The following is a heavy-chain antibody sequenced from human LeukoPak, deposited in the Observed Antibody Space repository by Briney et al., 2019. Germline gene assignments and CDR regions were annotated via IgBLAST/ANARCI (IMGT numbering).Heavy chain of an antibody. CDR2: IYTSGST. D-gene: IGHD3-10*01. J-gene: IGHJ6*03. Sequence: PSETLSLTCTVSGGSISSGSYYWSWIRQPAGKGLEWIGRIYTSGSTNYNPSLKSRVTISVDTSKNQFSLKLSSVTAADTAVYYCARVRGSGSYHHYYYYMDVWGKGTTVTVSS. CDR3: ARVRGSGSYHHYYYYMDV. V-gene: IGHV4-61*02. CDR1: GGSISSGSYY.